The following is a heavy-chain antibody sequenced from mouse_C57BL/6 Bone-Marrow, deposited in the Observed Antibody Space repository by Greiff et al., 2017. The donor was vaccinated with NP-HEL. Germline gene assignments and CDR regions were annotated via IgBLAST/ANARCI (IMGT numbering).Heavy chain of an antibody. CDR1: EYAFPSHD. Sequence: EVHLVESGGGLVQPGESLKLSCESNEYAFPSHDMSWVRKTPEKRLELVAAINSDGGSTYYPDTMERRFIISRDNTKKTQYLQMSSLRSEDTALYYCARQEVPLRDFDYWGQGTTLTVSS. V-gene: IGHV5-2*01. CDR2: INSDGGST. CDR3: ARQEVPLRDFDY. J-gene: IGHJ2*01. D-gene: IGHD1-3*01.